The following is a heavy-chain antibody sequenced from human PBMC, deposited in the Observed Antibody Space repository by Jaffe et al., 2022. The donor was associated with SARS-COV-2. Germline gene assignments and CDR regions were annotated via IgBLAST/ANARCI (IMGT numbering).Heavy chain of an antibody. D-gene: IGHD4-17*01. CDR1: GFTFSNAW. V-gene: IGHV3-15*01. J-gene: IGHJ1*01. Sequence: EVQLVESGGGLVKPGGSLRLSCAASGFTFSNAWMSWVRQAPGKGLEWVGRIKSKTDGGTTDYAAPVKGRFTISRDDSKNTLYLQMNSLKTEDTAVYYCTTADYGDDEGYFQHWGQGTLVTVSS. CDR3: TTADYGDDEGYFQH. CDR2: IKSKTDGGTT.